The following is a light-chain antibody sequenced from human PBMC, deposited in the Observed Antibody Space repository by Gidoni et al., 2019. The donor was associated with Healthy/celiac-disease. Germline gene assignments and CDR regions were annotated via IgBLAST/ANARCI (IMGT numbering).Light chain of an antibody. CDR1: QSISSY. Sequence: DIQMTQSPSSLSASVGDRVTITCRASQSISSYLNWFQQKPGKAPKLLIYAAFSLQSGVPSRFSGSGSGTDFTLTISSLQPEDFATYYCQQSYSTPPRTFGQGTKLEIK. CDR2: AAF. V-gene: IGKV1-39*01. CDR3: QQSYSTPPRT. J-gene: IGKJ2*01.